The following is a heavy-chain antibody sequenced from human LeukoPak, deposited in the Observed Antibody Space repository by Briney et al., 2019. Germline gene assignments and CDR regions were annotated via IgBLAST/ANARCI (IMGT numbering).Heavy chain of an antibody. Sequence: GGSLRLSCAASGFTFSSYSMNWVRQAPGKGLEWVSSISSSSSYIYYADSVKGQFTISRDNAKNSLYLQMNSLRAEDTAVYYCARRGSSGWSTPIGYWGQGTLVTVSS. V-gene: IGHV3-21*01. CDR1: GFTFSSYS. CDR3: ARRGSSGWSTPIGY. CDR2: ISSSSSYI. J-gene: IGHJ4*02. D-gene: IGHD6-19*01.